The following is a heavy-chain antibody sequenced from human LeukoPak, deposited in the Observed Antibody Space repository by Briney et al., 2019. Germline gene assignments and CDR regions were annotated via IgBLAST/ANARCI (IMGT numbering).Heavy chain of an antibody. Sequence: GGSLRLSCAASGFTFDDYAMHWVRQAPGKGLKWVSLISWDGGSTYYADSVKGRFTISRDNSKNSLYLQMNSLRAEDTALYYCAKDADYVWGSYRPGSYFDYWGQGTLVTVSS. J-gene: IGHJ4*02. CDR2: ISWDGGST. CDR3: AKDADYVWGSYRPGSYFDY. CDR1: GFTFDDYA. V-gene: IGHV3-43D*03. D-gene: IGHD3-16*02.